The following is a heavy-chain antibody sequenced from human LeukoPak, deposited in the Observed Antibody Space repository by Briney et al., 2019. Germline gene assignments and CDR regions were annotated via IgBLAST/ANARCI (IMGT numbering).Heavy chain of an antibody. CDR1: GFTFDDYA. D-gene: IGHD5-24*01. V-gene: IGHV3-9*01. CDR3: AKAKEQIERATTRGAFDI. J-gene: IGHJ3*02. Sequence: GGSLRLSCAASGFTFDDYAMPWVRQLPRSGLEWVSSISWNSGSIGYAGSVSGRFTIPRHDAMNFLYLQMNSLRVEDTAIYYCAKAKEQIERATTRGAFDIWERETMLTVPS. CDR2: ISWNSGSI.